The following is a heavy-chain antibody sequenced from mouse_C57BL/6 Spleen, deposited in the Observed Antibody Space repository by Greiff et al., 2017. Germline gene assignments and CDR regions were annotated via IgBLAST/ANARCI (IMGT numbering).Heavy chain of an antibody. CDR3: AKDGDVWYFGV. CDR1: GSTFSSDW. Sequence: VQLQQPGTELVKPGASVKLSCKASGSTFSSDWMPWVTQRPGQGLEWIGNINPVNGGTNDNEEFKGKATLTVDKPPSTAYRQLSSLTSEDSAVYYCAKDGDVWYFGVWGTGTAVTVSA. V-gene: IGHV1-53*01. J-gene: IGHJ1*03. D-gene: IGHD3-3*01. CDR2: INPVNGGT.